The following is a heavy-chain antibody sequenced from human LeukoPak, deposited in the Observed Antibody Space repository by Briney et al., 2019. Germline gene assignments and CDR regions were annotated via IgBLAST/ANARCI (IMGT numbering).Heavy chain of an antibody. V-gene: IGHV3-33*01. CDR2: IWYDGSNK. Sequence: GGSLRLSCAASGFTFNNYGMHWVRQAPGKGLEWVAVIWYDGSNKYYADSVKGRFTISRDNSKNTLYLQMNSLRAEDTAVYYCARGCAGGCYYAFDIWGQGTLVTISS. CDR3: ARGCAGGCYYAFDI. D-gene: IGHD2-21*02. CDR1: GFTFNNYG. J-gene: IGHJ3*02.